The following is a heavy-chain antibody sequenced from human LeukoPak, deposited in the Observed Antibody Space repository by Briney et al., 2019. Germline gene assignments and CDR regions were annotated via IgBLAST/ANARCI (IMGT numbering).Heavy chain of an antibody. J-gene: IGHJ4*02. CDR2: IWYDGSNK. Sequence: PGGSLRLSCAASGFTFSSYGMHWVRQAPGKGLEWVAVIWYDGSNKYYADSVKGRFTISRDNSKNTLYLQMNSLRAEDTAVYYCAKDRARLYNWNPPDYWGQGTLVTVSS. V-gene: IGHV3-33*06. CDR1: GFTFSSYG. D-gene: IGHD1-20*01. CDR3: AKDRARLYNWNPPDY.